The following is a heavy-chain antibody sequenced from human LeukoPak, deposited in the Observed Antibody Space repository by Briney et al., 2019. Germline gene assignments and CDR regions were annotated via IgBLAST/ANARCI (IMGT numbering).Heavy chain of an antibody. V-gene: IGHV1-69*13. Sequence: SVKVSCKASGGTFSSYAISWVRQAPGQGLEWMGGIIPIFGTANYAQKFQGRVTITADESTSTAYMELSSLRSEDTAVYYCASATYYYGSGSYYKPSNYWGQGTLVTVS. J-gene: IGHJ4*02. CDR2: IIPIFGTA. D-gene: IGHD3-10*01. CDR3: ASATYYYGSGSYYKPSNY. CDR1: GGTFSSYA.